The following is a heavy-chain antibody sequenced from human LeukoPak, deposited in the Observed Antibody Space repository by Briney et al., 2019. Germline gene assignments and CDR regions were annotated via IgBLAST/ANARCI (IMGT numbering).Heavy chain of an antibody. J-gene: IGHJ3*01. D-gene: IGHD3-22*01. CDR2: IVVGSDNT. CDR1: GFTFTTSA. CDR3: AADRKPDRSGYYDACDV. V-gene: IGHV1-58*01. Sequence: SVKVSFKTSGFTFTTSAVQRVRQARGQRLEWVGCIVVGSDNTDYAQKFQERVTITRDMSTSTAYMELSSLRSEDTAVYYCAADRKPDRSGYYDACDVWGRETIVTVSS.